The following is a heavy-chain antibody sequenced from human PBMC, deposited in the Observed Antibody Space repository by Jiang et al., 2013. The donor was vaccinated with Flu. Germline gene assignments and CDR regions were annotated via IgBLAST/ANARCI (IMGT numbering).Heavy chain of an antibody. CDR1: GFTFSSFG. J-gene: IGHJ4*02. CDR3: AKPYYYDSGFYNYRYYFDY. V-gene: IGHV3-30*18. CDR2: ISYDGNNK. Sequence: VQLVESGGGVVQPGRSLRLSCAASGFTFSSFGMHWVRQAPGKGLEWVAIISYDGNNKYYADSVKGRFTISRDNSKNTLYLQMNSLRAEDTAVYYCAKPYYYDSGFYNYRYYFDYWGQGTLVTVSS. D-gene: IGHD3-22*01.